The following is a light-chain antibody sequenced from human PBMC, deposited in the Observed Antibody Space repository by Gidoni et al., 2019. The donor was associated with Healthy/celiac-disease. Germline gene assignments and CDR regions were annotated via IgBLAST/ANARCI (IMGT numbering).Light chain of an antibody. V-gene: IGLV1-40*01. CDR1: GSNIGAGYD. Sequence: QSVLTQPPSMSGAPGQRGTISCTGSGSNIGAGYDVHWYQQLPGTAPKPLIYGNSNRPSGVPDRFSGSKSGTSASLAITGLQAEDEADYYCQSYDSSLSGSVVFGGGTKLTVL. J-gene: IGLJ2*01. CDR2: GNS. CDR3: QSYDSSLSGSVV.